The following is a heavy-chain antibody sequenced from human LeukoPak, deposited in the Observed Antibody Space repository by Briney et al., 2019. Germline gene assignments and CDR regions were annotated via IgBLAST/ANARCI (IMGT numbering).Heavy chain of an antibody. D-gene: IGHD3-10*02. CDR3: VRDLRSVDY. V-gene: IGHV3-74*01. CDR2: ISSDGGDT. J-gene: IGHJ4*02. Sequence: GGSLRLSCAASGFSFSNYWMHWVRQAPGKGLVWVSRISSDGGDTIYADSVKGRFTMSRDNAKNTLYLQMNSLRAEDTAVYYCVRDLRSVDYWGQGTLVTVSS. CDR1: GFSFSNYW.